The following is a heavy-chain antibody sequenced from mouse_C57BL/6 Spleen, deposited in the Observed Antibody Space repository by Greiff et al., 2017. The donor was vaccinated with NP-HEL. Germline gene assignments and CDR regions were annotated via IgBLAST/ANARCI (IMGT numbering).Heavy chain of an antibody. D-gene: IGHD1-1*01. CDR2: IDPEDGET. V-gene: IGHV14-2*01. J-gene: IGHJ4*01. CDR3: ARLDGSPLYAMDD. CDR1: GFNIKDYY. Sequence: EVQLQQSGAELMKPGASVKLSCTASGFNIKDYYMHWVKQRTEQGLEWIGRIDPEDGETKYAQKFQGKATITADTSSNTAYLQLSSLTSEDTAVDYCARLDGSPLYAMDDWGQGTAVTVSS.